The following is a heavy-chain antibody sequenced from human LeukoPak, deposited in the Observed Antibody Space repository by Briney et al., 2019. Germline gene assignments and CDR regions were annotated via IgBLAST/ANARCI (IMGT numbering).Heavy chain of an antibody. V-gene: IGHV3-48*03. CDR3: ARESYVTMIIGDY. D-gene: IGHD3-22*01. J-gene: IGHJ4*02. Sequence: PGGSLRLSCAASGFTFRSYEMNWVRQAPGKGLEWVSYISSIGNTIYYADSVKGRFTISRDNAKKSLYLQMNSLRAEDTAIYYCARESYVTMIIGDYWGQGTLVTVSS. CDR1: GFTFRSYE. CDR2: ISSIGNTI.